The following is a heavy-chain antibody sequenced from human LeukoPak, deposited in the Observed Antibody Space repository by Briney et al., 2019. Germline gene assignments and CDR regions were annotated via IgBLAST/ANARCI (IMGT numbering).Heavy chain of an antibody. J-gene: IGHJ4*02. D-gene: IGHD6-19*01. CDR1: GFPFSSYG. CDR2: LVYDARS. V-gene: IGHV3-33*01. Sequence: GGSLRLSCAASGFPFSSYGMHWVRQAPGKGLEWVARLVYDARSDYANSVKGRFSISRDDSKNTLFLDMSNLRVEDTALYYCARDLSAAFDFWGQGVLVTISS. CDR3: ARDLSAAFDF.